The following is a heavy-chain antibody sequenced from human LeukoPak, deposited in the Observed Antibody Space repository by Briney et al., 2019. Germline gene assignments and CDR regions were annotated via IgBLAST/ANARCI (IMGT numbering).Heavy chain of an antibody. CDR3: AKDRKAVAGTGFDY. Sequence: PGGSLRLSCAASGFTFSSYGMHWVRQAPGKGLEWVAVISYDGSNKYYADSVKGRFTISRDNSKNTLYLQMNSLRAEDTAVYYCAKDRKAVAGTGFDYWGQGTLVTVSS. D-gene: IGHD6-19*01. J-gene: IGHJ4*02. CDR2: ISYDGSNK. CDR1: GFTFSSYG. V-gene: IGHV3-30*18.